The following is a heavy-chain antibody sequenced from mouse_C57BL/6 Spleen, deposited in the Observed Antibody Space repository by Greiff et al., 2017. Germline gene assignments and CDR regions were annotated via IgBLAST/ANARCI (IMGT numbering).Heavy chain of an antibody. D-gene: IGHD2-10*02. CDR1: GYTFTSYW. CDR3: AREGVYEGNAMDY. J-gene: IGHJ4*01. Sequence: QVQLQQPGAELVKPGASVKMSCKASGYTFTSYWITWVKQRPGQGLEWIGDIYPGSGSTNYNEKFKSKATLTVDTSSSTAYMQLSSLTSEDSAVYYCAREGVYEGNAMDYWGQGTSVTVSS. CDR2: IYPGSGST. V-gene: IGHV1-55*01.